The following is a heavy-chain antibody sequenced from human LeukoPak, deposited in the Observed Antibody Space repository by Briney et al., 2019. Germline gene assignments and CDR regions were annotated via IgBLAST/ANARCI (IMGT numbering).Heavy chain of an antibody. CDR1: GGSFSGYY. J-gene: IGHJ6*03. V-gene: IGHV4-34*01. D-gene: IGHD5-12*01. CDR2: INHSGST. Sequence: PSETLSLTCAVYGGSFSGYYWSWIRQPPGKGLEWIGEINHSGSTNYNPSLKSRVTISVDTSKNQFSLKLSSVTAADTAVYYCARLSSGYEDYYCYYMDVWGKGTTVTVSS. CDR3: ARLSSGYEDYYCYYMDV.